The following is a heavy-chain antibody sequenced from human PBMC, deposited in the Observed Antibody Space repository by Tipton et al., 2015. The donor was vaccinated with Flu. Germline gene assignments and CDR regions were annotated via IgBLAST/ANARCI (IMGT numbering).Heavy chain of an antibody. V-gene: IGHV4-4*07. CDR2: IYTSGSS. CDR3: ARDKKMDGAYYHYYGMDV. D-gene: IGHD2-2*03. J-gene: IGHJ6*02. Sequence: TLSLTCTVSGDSISGYYWSWIRQPAGKGLEWIGRIYTSGSSDYNPSLKSRVTISLDTSKNQFSLRLSSVTAADTAVYYCARDKKMDGAYYHYYGMDVWGQGTTVTVSS. CDR1: GDSISGYY.